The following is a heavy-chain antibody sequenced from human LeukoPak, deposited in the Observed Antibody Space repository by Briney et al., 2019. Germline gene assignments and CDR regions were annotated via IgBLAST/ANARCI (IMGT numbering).Heavy chain of an antibody. D-gene: IGHD5-18*01. CDR2: IYYSGST. CDR1: GGSVSSGSYY. CDR3: ARGTGIQLWW. J-gene: IGHJ4*02. Sequence: SETLSLTCTVSGGSVSSGSYYWGWIRQPPGKGLEWIGYIYYSGSTNYNPSLKSRVTISVDTSKNQFSLKLSSVTAADTAVYYCARGTGIQLWWRGQGTLVTVSS. V-gene: IGHV4-61*01.